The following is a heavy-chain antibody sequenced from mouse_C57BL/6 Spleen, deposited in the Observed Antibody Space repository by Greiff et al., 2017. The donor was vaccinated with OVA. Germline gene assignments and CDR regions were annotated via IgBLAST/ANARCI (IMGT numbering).Heavy chain of an antibody. CDR3: ARGGFEYYFDY. CDR2: ISYDGSN. J-gene: IGHJ2*01. V-gene: IGHV3-6*01. Sequence: ESGPGLVKPSQSLSLTCSVTGYSITSGYYWNWIRQFPGNKLEWMGYISYDGSNNYNPSLKNRISITRDTSKNQFFLKLNSVTTEDTATYYCARGGFEYYFDYWGQGTTLTVSS. CDR1: GYSITSGYY.